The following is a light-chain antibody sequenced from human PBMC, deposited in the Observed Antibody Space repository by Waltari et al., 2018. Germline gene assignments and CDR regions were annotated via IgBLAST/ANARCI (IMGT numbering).Light chain of an antibody. V-gene: IGKV3-20*01. CDR1: QSVTSRY. Sequence: EIVLTQSPGTLPLSPGDRATLSCRASQSVTSRYIAWYQQNPGQPPRLLFYGASSRATGIPDRFSGSGSGTDFTLTISRLEPEDFAVYYCHQYGSSPYIFGQGTKLEIK. CDR3: HQYGSSPYI. CDR2: GAS. J-gene: IGKJ2*01.